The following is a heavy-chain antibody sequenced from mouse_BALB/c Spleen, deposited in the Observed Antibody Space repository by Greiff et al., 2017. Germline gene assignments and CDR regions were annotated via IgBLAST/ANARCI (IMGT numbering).Heavy chain of an antibody. V-gene: IGHV5-9-3*01. Sequence: EVKLMESGGGLVKPGGSLKLSCAASGFTFSSYAMSWVRQTPEKRLEWVATISSGGSYTYYPDSVKGRFTISRDNAKNTLYLQMSSLRSEDTAMYYCARQEGLDDWGQGTTLTVSS. CDR1: GFTFSSYA. CDR3: ARQEGLDD. J-gene: IGHJ2*01. CDR2: ISSGGSYT.